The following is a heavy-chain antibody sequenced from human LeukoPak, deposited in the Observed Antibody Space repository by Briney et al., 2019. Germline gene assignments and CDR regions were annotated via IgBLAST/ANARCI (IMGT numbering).Heavy chain of an antibody. CDR3: AREIAARRNGIDY. CDR2: IYHSGST. Sequence: PSETLSLTCTVSGGSISSGGYYWSWIRQPPGKGLEWIGYIYHSGSTYYNPSLKSRVTISVDRSKNQFSLKLSSVPAADTAVYYCAREIAARRNGIDYWGQGTLVTVSS. J-gene: IGHJ4*02. V-gene: IGHV4-30-2*01. D-gene: IGHD6-6*01. CDR1: GGSISSGGYY.